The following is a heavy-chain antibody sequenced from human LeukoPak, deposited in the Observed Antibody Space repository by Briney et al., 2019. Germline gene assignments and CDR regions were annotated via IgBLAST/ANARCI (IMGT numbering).Heavy chain of an antibody. CDR1: GLTFSSYS. CDR2: ISSSSSTI. V-gene: IGHV3-48*01. J-gene: IGHJ4*02. CDR3: ARDRSWYFDY. Sequence: GGSLRLSCAASGLTFSSYSMNWVRQAPGKGLEWVSYISSSSSTIYYADSVKGRFTISRDNAKNSLYLQMNSLRAEDTAVYYCARDRSWYFDYWGQGTLVTVSS. D-gene: IGHD1-26*01.